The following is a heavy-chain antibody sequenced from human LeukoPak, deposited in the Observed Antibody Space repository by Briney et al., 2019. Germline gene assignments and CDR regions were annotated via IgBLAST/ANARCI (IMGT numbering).Heavy chain of an antibody. D-gene: IGHD1-14*01. CDR2: ISSDGSNK. CDR3: ARDGTFTGSSNYYYIDV. Sequence: PGGSLRLSCAASGFSFSSYAMHWVRQAPGKGLEWVAVISSDGSNKYYADSVKGRFTFSRDNSKNTLYLQMESLSAEDTAVYFCARDGTFTGSSNYYYIDVWGKGTTVTISS. CDR1: GFSFSSYA. J-gene: IGHJ6*03. V-gene: IGHV3-30*04.